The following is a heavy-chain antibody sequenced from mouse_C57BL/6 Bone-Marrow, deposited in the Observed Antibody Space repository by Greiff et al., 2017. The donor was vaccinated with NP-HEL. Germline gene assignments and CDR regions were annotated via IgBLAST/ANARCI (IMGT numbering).Heavy chain of an antibody. CDR2: FYPGSGSI. Sequence: QVQLKESGAELVKPGASVKLSCKASGYTFTEYTIHWVKQRSGQGLEWIGWFYPGSGSIKYNEKFKDKATLTADKSSSTAYMELSSLTSEDAAVYFCARHGDYFGSSYGYFDVWGTGTTVTVSS. CDR3: ARHGDYFGSSYGYFDV. CDR1: GYTFTEYT. D-gene: IGHD1-1*01. J-gene: IGHJ1*03. V-gene: IGHV1-62-2*01.